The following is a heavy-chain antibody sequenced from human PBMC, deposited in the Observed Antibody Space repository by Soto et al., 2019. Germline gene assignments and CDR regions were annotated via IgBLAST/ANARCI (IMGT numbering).Heavy chain of an antibody. V-gene: IGHV4-39*01. J-gene: IGHJ4*02. CDR1: GGSISSSSYY. CDR3: ARGGYSYGDFDY. D-gene: IGHD5-18*01. Sequence: SETLSLTCTVSGGSISSSSYYWGWIRQPPGKGLEWIGSIYYSGSTYYNPSLKSRVTISVDTSKNQFSLKLSSVTAADTAVYYCARGGYSYGDFDYWGQGTLVTVSS. CDR2: IYYSGST.